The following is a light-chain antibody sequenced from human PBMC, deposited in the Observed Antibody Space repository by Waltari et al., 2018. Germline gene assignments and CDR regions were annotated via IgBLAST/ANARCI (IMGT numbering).Light chain of an antibody. V-gene: IGLV2-11*01. Sequence: QSALTQPRAVSGSPGQSVTIFCTGATSDVGGFTYVSWYQQHPGKAPKLMIYDVSKRPSGVPDRFSGSKSGYTASLTISGLQAEDEADYYCCSYAASYVVFGGGTKLTVL. CDR1: TSDVGGFTY. CDR3: CSYAASYVV. J-gene: IGLJ2*01. CDR2: DVS.